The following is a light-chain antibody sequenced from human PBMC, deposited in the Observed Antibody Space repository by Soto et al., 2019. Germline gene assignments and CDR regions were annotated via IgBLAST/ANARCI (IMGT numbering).Light chain of an antibody. CDR3: KQLNSYSGT. V-gene: IGKV1-5*03. Sequence: DIPMTQSPSTLSASIGDRVIITCRASQSISTWLAWYQQKPGKAPKLLIYKASTLERGVPSRFSGSGSGKDFTLTISSLQPDDFATYYCKQLNSYSGTFGQGPKV. CDR2: KAS. CDR1: QSISTW. J-gene: IGKJ1*01.